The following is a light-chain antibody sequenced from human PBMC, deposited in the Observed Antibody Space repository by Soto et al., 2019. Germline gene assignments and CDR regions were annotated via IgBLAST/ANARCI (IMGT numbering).Light chain of an antibody. CDR3: SSYAGSFYV. V-gene: IGLV2-8*01. J-gene: IGLJ1*01. CDR1: SSDVGGYNY. CDR2: EVS. Sequence: QSALTQPPSASGSPGQSVTISCTGTSSDVGGYNYVSWYQQHPGKAPKLMIYEVSKRPSGVPDRFSGSESGNTASLTVSGLQAEDEADYYCSSYAGSFYVFGTGTKVTVL.